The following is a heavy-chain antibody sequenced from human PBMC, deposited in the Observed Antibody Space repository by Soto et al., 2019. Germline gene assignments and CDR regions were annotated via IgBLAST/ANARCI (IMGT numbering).Heavy chain of an antibody. CDR1: GFTFSNAW. CDR2: IKSKTDGGTT. D-gene: IGHD3-10*01. V-gene: IGHV3-15*01. Sequence: EVQLVESGGGLVKPGGSLRLSCAASGFTFSNAWMSWVRQAPGKGLEWVGRIKSKTDGGTTDYAAPVKGRFTISRXDXKNTLYLQMNSLKTEDTAVYYCTTLLWFGELNAFDIWGQGTMVTVSS. CDR3: TTLLWFGELNAFDI. J-gene: IGHJ3*02.